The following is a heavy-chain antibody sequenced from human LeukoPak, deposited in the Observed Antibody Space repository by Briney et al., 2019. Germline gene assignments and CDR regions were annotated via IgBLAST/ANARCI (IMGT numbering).Heavy chain of an antibody. CDR2: ISSSSSTI. Sequence: PGGSLRLSCAASGFTFSSYSMNWVRQAPGKGLEWVSYISSSSSTIYYADSVKGRFTISRDNAKNSLYLQMNSLRAEDTALYYCARVGGAVVITYFDYWGQGTLVTVSS. J-gene: IGHJ4*02. CDR3: ARVGGAVVITYFDY. CDR1: GFTFSSYS. V-gene: IGHV3-48*04. D-gene: IGHD3-22*01.